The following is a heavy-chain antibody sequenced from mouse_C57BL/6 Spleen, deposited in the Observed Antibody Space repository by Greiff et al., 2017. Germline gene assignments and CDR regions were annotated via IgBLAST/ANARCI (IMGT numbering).Heavy chain of an antibody. CDR3: ALLRQRLWFAY. J-gene: IGHJ3*01. CDR2: VYPRDGST. D-gene: IGHD1-1*01. CDR1: GYTFTSYD. V-gene: IGHV1-85*01. Sequence: QVQLKESGPELVKPGASVKLSCKASGYTFTSYDINWVKQRPGQGLEWIGWVYPRDGSTKYNEKFKGKATLTVDTSSSTAYMELHSLTSEDSAVYFCALLRQRLWFAYWGQGTLVTVSA.